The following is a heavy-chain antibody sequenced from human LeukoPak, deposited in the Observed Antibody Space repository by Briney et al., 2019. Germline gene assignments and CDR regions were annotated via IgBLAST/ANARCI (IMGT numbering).Heavy chain of an antibody. CDR1: GYTFTGYY. D-gene: IGHD6-6*01. CDR2: INPNSGGT. J-gene: IGHJ4*02. V-gene: IGHV1-2*02. Sequence: ASVKVSCKASGYTFTGYYMHWVRQAPGQGLEWMGWINPNSGGTNYAQKFQGRVTITTDESTSTAYMELSSLRSEDTAVYYCAREVSSAYYFDYWGQGTLVTVSS. CDR3: AREVSSAYYFDY.